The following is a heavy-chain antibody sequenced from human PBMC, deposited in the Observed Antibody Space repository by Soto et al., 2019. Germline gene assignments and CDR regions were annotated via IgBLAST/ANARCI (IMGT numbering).Heavy chain of an antibody. V-gene: IGHV1-2*04. D-gene: IGHD1-26*01. CDR1: GYTFTGYY. J-gene: IGHJ5*02. Sequence: ASVKVSCKASGYTFTGYYMHWVRQAPGQGLEWMGWINPNSGGTNYAQKFQGWVTMTRDTSISTAYMELSRLRSDDTAVYYCARGRQSGSFPPDPYNWFDPWGQGTLVTVSS. CDR3: ARGRQSGSFPPDPYNWFDP. CDR2: INPNSGGT.